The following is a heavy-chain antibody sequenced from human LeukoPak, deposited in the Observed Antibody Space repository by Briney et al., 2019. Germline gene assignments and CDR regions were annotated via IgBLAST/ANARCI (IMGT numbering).Heavy chain of an antibody. CDR2: INPNSGGT. J-gene: IGHJ4*02. D-gene: IGHD3-22*01. CDR3: ARDQGPEPYYYDSSGYYPDY. Sequence: ASVKVSCKASGYTFTGHYMHWVRQAPGQGLEWMGWINPNSGGTNYAQKFQGRVTMTRDTSISTAYMELSRLRSDDTAVYYCARDQGPEPYYYDSSGYYPDYWGQGTLVTVSS. V-gene: IGHV1-2*02. CDR1: GYTFTGHY.